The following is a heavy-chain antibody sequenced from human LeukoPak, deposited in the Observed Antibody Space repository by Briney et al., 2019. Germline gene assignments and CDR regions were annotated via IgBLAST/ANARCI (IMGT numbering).Heavy chain of an antibody. CDR2: VSYSGST. Sequence: PSETLSLTCTVSGCSISTYYWSWLRQPPGKGLEWIGYVSYSGSTNYNPSLKTLKSRVTMSVDTSKNQFSLKVSSVTAADTAVYYCARLQGRGDNYLDFWGQGALVTVSS. V-gene: IGHV4-59*08. J-gene: IGHJ4*02. CDR3: ARLQGRGDNYLDF. D-gene: IGHD7-27*01. CDR1: GCSISTYY.